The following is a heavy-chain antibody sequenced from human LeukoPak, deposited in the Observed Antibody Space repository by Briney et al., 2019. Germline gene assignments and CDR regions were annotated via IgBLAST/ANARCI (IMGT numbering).Heavy chain of an antibody. Sequence: GGSLRLSCAASGFTFSTYGMHWVRQVPGKGLDWVSYIDNTSRYIEYADSVKGRFTISRDNARNLVYLQMDTLRSDVTAVYCARDPYYGSGPFRLYWGQGILVTVS. V-gene: IGHV3-21*06. CDR2: IDNTSRYI. CDR3: ARDPYYGSGPFRLY. D-gene: IGHD3-10*01. J-gene: IGHJ4*02. CDR1: GFTFSTYG.